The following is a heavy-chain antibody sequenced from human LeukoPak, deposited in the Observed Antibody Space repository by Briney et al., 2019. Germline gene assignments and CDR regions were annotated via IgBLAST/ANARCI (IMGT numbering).Heavy chain of an antibody. J-gene: IGHJ4*02. D-gene: IGHD3-10*01. Sequence: PGGSLRLSCAASGFTFSSYGMHWVRQAPGKGLEWVAVIWYDGSNKYYADSVKGRFTISRDNSKNTLYLQMNSLRAEDTAVYYCAREFYYGSGSYSFYFDYWAREPWSPSPQ. CDR3: AREFYYGSGSYSFYFDY. CDR2: IWYDGSNK. V-gene: IGHV3-33*01. CDR1: GFTFSSYG.